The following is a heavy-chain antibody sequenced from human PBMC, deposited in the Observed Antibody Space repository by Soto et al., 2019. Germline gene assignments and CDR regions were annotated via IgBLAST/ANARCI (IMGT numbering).Heavy chain of an antibody. CDR2: IYHSGST. J-gene: IGHJ5*02. Sequence: SETLSLTCAVSGGTMSSGGYSWSWIRQPPGKGLEWIGYIYHSGSTYYNPSLKSRVTISVDRSKNQFSLKLSSVTAADTAVYYCATLPPRIVVSLLPIPTWGQGILVTVS. CDR3: ATLPPRIVVSLLPIPT. CDR1: GGTMSSGGYS. D-gene: IGHD2-21*01. V-gene: IGHV4-30-2*01.